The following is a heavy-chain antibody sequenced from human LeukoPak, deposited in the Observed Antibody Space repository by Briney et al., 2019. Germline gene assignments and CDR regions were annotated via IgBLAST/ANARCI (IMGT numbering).Heavy chain of an antibody. CDR3: AKDRDSWSAQFDY. J-gene: IGHJ4*02. V-gene: IGHV3-30*18. CDR1: GFTFSTYG. D-gene: IGHD5-24*01. Sequence: SLXXXCAASGFTFSTYGMHWVRQAPGKGLEWVAVISFDGTNKYYADSVKGRLTISRDNSKNTLYLQMNSLRAEDTAVYYCAKDRDSWSAQFDYWGQGTLVTVSS. CDR2: ISFDGTNK.